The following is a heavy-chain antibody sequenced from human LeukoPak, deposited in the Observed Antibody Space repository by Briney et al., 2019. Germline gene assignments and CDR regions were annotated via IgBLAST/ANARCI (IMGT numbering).Heavy chain of an antibody. Sequence: PSQTLSLTCTVSGASLTDYYWSWIRQSPGKGVEWISYIHHSGNSDYNPSPRSRVTTSLDTSKNQFSLNLISVTAADTAVYYCTRGHWGLQSWSQGTLVTVSS. J-gene: IGHJ5*02. V-gene: IGHV4-59*01. CDR3: TRGHWGLQS. CDR2: IHHSGNS. CDR1: GASLTDYY. D-gene: IGHD7-27*01.